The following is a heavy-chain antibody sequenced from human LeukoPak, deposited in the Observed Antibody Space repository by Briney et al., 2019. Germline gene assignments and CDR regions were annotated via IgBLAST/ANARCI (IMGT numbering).Heavy chain of an antibody. CDR1: GGSISSYY. Sequence: SETLSLTCTVSGGSISSYYWSWIRQPLGKGLGWVGYIYYSGSTNYNPSLKSRVTISVDTSKNQFSLKLSSVTAADTAVYYCARASRGWLQDGSDYWGQGTLVTVSS. CDR3: ARASRGWLQDGSDY. V-gene: IGHV4-59*01. D-gene: IGHD5-24*01. CDR2: IYYSGST. J-gene: IGHJ4*02.